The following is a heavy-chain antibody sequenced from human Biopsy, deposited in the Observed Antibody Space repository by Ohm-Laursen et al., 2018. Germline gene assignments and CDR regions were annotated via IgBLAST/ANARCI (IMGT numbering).Heavy chain of an antibody. CDR3: ARHPTGFWFDP. CDR1: GGSIKSYY. Sequence: VTLSLTCTVSGGSIKSYYWNWIRQSPGKGLEWIGFVYYTGHTNYNPSLKSRTTISVDTTKNQFSLNLSSVTAADTAVYYCARHPTGFWFDPWGQGTLVTVSS. V-gene: IGHV4-59*08. CDR2: VYYTGHT. J-gene: IGHJ5*02.